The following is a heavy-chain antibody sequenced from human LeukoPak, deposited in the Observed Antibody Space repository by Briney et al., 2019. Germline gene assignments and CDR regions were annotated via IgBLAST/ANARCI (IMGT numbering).Heavy chain of an antibody. Sequence: SETLSLTCTVSGYSISSGYYWGWIRQPPGKGLEWIGSIYHSGSTYYNPSLKSRVTISVDTSKSQFSLKLSSVTAADTAVYYCARDPSNYDSSGRNWFDPWGQGTLVTVSS. CDR1: GYSISSGYY. CDR3: ARDPSNYDSSGRNWFDP. J-gene: IGHJ5*02. D-gene: IGHD3-22*01. V-gene: IGHV4-38-2*02. CDR2: IYHSGST.